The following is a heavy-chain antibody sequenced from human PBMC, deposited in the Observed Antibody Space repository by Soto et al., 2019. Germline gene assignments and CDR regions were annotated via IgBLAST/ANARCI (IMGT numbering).Heavy chain of an antibody. J-gene: IGHJ4*02. V-gene: IGHV3-23*01. Sequence: EGSLILSYAASGFTFSSYAMSLVRQPPRQGQEWVSAISGSGGSTYYADSVKGRFTISRDNSKNTLYLQMNSLRAEDTAVYYCAKDLAVYYDCSGYREVPDFWGQGTLVTVSS. D-gene: IGHD3-22*01. CDR3: AKDLAVYYDCSGYREVPDF. CDR1: GFTFSSYA. CDR2: ISGSGGST.